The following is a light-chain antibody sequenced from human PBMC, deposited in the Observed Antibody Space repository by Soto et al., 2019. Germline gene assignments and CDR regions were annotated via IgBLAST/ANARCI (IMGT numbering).Light chain of an antibody. J-gene: IGKJ1*01. CDR3: QQGYSAPPT. V-gene: IGKV1-39*01. CDR1: QSINTY. Sequence: DIQMTQSPSSLSASVGDRVTITCRASQSINTYLNWYQQKPGKAPKLLIYAASSLQSGVPSSFSGSGSGTDFTLTISSLQPEDFATYYCQQGYSAPPTFGQGTKVDIK. CDR2: AAS.